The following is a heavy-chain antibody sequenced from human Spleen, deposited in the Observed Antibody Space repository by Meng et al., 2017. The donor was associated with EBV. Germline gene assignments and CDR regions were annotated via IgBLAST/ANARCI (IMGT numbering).Heavy chain of an antibody. J-gene: IGHJ4*02. CDR1: GYMFTSYG. D-gene: IGHD2-21*01. CDR2: ISTNSGNT. V-gene: IGHV1-18*01. Sequence: QVQLVQSGAEVKKPGASVKVACKASGYMFTSYGISWVRQAPGQGLEWMGSISTNSGNTNYAKRLQGRVTMTIDRSTSTAYVELRSLTSDDTAGYYCARGQGIPWPFWGQGTLVTVSS. CDR3: ARGQGIPWPF.